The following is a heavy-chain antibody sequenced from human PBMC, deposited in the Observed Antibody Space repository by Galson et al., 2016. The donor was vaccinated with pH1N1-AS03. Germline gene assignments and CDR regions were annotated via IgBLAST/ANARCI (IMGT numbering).Heavy chain of an antibody. CDR3: ARAPPGGSSWIGGHFDH. Sequence: SLRLSCAASGFIFNDYAMHWVRQAPGKGLEWVTGISWNSEMIGYADSVRGRFTVSRDNAKNSLYLQMNSLRPGDTAIYYCARAPPGGSSWIGGHFDHWGQGTLVTVSS. CDR2: ISWNSEMI. CDR1: GFIFNDYA. D-gene: IGHD6-13*01. V-gene: IGHV3-9*01. J-gene: IGHJ4*02.